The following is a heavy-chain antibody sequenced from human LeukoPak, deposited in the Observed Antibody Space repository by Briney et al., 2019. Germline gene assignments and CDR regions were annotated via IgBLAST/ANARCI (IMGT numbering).Heavy chain of an antibody. V-gene: IGHV3-23*01. CDR1: GFTFSSYA. J-gene: IGHJ4*02. D-gene: IGHD5-18*01. CDR3: AKDLRLLNYYFDY. Sequence: QPGASLRLSCAASGFTFSSYAMSWVHQAPGKGLEWVSAISGSGGSTYYADSVKGRFTISRDNSKNTLYLQMNSLRAEDTAVYYCAKDLRLLNYYFDYWGQGTLVTVSS. CDR2: ISGSGGST.